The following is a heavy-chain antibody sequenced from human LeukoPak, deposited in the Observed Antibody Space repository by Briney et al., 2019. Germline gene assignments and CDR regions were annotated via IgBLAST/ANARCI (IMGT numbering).Heavy chain of an antibody. CDR1: GFTFSSYG. D-gene: IGHD3-22*01. J-gene: IGHJ5*02. V-gene: IGHV3-33*01. CDR2: IWYDGSNK. Sequence: GRSLRLSCAVSGFTFSSYGMHWVRQAPGKGLEWVAVIWYDGSNKYYADSVKGRFTISRDNSKNTLYLQMNSLRAEDTAVYYCARDYYDSSGYPDWFDPWGQGTLVTVSS. CDR3: ARDYYDSSGYPDWFDP.